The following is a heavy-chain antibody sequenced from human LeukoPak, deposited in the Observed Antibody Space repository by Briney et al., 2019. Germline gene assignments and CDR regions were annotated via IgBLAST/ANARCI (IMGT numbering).Heavy chain of an antibody. J-gene: IGHJ5*02. D-gene: IGHD3-16*01. CDR3: ARGTVGDYNWFDL. CDR2: IDNDGGTT. CDR1: GFTFSTYW. Sequence: RGSLRLSCAATGFTFSTYWMHWVRQAPGKGLVWVSRIDNDGGTTNYADSAKGRFTISRDNVKNTLYLQMNSLRGGDTAVYYCARGTVGDYNWFDLWGQGTLVTVSS. V-gene: IGHV3-74*01.